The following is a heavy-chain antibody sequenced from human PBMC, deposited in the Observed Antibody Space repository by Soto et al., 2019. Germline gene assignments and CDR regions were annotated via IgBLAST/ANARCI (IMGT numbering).Heavy chain of an antibody. CDR3: ARFSGYENYYYYGMDV. CDR1: GYTFTGYY. Sequence: ASVKVSCKASGYTFTGYYMHWVRQAPGQGLEWMGWINPNGGGTNYAQKFQGWVTMTRDTSISTAYMELSRLRSDDTAVYYCARFSGYENYYYYGMDVWGQGTTVTVSS. D-gene: IGHD5-12*01. CDR2: INPNGGGT. V-gene: IGHV1-2*04. J-gene: IGHJ6*02.